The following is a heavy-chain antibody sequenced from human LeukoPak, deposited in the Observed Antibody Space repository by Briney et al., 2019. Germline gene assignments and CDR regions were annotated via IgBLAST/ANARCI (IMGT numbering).Heavy chain of an antibody. Sequence: GGSLRLSCAASGFTFSSYAMSWVRQAPGKGLEWVSAISGSGGSAYYADSVKGRFTISRDNSKNTLYLQMNSLRAEDTAVYYCARVTYYYDSSGYYVTNHAFDIWGQGTMVTVSS. D-gene: IGHD3-22*01. CDR1: GFTFSSYA. J-gene: IGHJ3*02. CDR2: ISGSGGSA. CDR3: ARVTYYYDSSGYYVTNHAFDI. V-gene: IGHV3-23*01.